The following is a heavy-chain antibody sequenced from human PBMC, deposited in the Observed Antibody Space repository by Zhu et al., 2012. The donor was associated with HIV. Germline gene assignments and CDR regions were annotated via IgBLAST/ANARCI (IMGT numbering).Heavy chain of an antibody. CDR1: GGSISSSSYY. Sequence: QVQLQESGPGLVKPSETLSLTCTVSGGSISSSSYYWGWIRQPPGKGLEWIGSIYYSGSTYYNPSLKSRVTISVDTSKNQFSLKLSSVTAADTAVYYCARHHIAAAGRMSWFDPWGQGTLVTVSS. CDR3: ARHHIAAAGRMSWFDP. D-gene: IGHD6-13*01. CDR2: IYYSGST. J-gene: IGHJ5*02. V-gene: IGHV4-39*07.